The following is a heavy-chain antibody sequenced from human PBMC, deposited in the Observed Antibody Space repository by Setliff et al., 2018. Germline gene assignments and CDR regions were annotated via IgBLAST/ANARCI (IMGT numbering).Heavy chain of an antibody. V-gene: IGHV1-18*04. CDR1: GYTFKDFI. D-gene: IGHD2-8*01. CDR2: ISPHTGRA. Sequence: ASVKVSCKASGYTFKDFIISWVRQAPGQGLEWMGWISPHTGRAYYAPELQGRVSMTTDTSTSTAYMELRSLTSDDTAVYYCSRLVRYCTTTTCQRASGAEFWGQGTLVTVSS. J-gene: IGHJ4*02. CDR3: SRLVRYCTTTTCQRASGAEF.